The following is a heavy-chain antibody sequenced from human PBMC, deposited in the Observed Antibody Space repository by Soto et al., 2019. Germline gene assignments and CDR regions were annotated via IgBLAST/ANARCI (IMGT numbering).Heavy chain of an antibody. CDR3: ARCSADYDFWSGYLYYFDY. CDR1: GGSFSGYY. D-gene: IGHD3-3*01. Sequence: QVQLQQWGAGLLKPSETLSLTCAVYGGSFSGYYWSWIRQPPGKGLEWIGEINHSGSTNYNPSLKSRVTISVDTSKNQFSLKLSSVTAADTAVYYCARCSADYDFWSGYLYYFDYWGQGTLVTVSS. J-gene: IGHJ4*02. V-gene: IGHV4-34*01. CDR2: INHSGST.